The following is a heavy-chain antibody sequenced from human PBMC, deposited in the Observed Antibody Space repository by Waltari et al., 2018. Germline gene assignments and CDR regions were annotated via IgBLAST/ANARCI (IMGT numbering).Heavy chain of an antibody. CDR1: GDSINSDIYY. D-gene: IGHD1-1*01. CDR2: VDSNGDT. J-gene: IGHJ5*02. V-gene: IGHV4-39*02. Sequence: QLQLLESGPGLVKPSETLSLTCAVSGDSINSDIYYWAWIRQPPGKGLEWIGSVDSNGDTYYNPSLKSRVTISADASRNRFSLGLSSVTAADTGFYYCAKHGITTTNWSKTSHSWFGPWGQGILVTVSS. CDR3: AKHGITTTNWSKTSHSWFGP.